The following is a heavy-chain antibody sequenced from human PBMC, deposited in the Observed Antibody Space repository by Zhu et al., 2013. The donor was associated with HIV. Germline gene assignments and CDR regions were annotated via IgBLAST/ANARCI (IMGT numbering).Heavy chain of an antibody. J-gene: IGHJ6*02. Sequence: QVQLVQSGTEVKKSGSSVKVSCKASGVTFTDYMIHWVRQAPGQGLEWMGWIIPGLDTTDYQQNFHDRVTFTADEVTNTAHMELTGLKPADTATYFCAGNIMATMFYYGLTAWGQGP. V-gene: IGHV1-69*01. CDR2: IIPGLDTT. D-gene: IGHD5-12*01. CDR1: GVTFTDYM. CDR3: AGNIMATMFYYGLTA.